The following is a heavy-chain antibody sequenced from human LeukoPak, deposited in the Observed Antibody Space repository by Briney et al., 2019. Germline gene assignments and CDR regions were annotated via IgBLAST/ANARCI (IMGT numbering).Heavy chain of an antibody. CDR3: ARGDCSGGICYSDSAFHI. Sequence: SQTLSLTCAISGDSVSSNRTTWNWIRQSPSRGLEWLGRTYYRSKWFNDYAASVKSRITTNPDTSKNQFSLQTNSVTPEDTAVYYCARGDCSGGICYSDSAFHIWGQGTMVTVSS. CDR2: TYYRSKWFN. J-gene: IGHJ3*02. D-gene: IGHD2-15*01. CDR1: GDSVSSNRTT. V-gene: IGHV6-1*01.